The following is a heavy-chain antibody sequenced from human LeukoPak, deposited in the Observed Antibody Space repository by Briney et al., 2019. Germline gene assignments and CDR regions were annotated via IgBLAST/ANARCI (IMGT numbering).Heavy chain of an antibody. D-gene: IGHD3-3*01. CDR2: IDSDGSIT. CDR1: GFTFSGSW. Sequence: GGSLRLSCAASGFTFSGSWMHWVRHAPGKGLVWVSRIDSDGSITTYADSVRDRFTISRDTAKNTVYLQMNSLRVDDTAAYYCARPGSASGYWVHWGQGTLVTVSS. J-gene: IGHJ4*02. V-gene: IGHV3-74*01. CDR3: ARPGSASGYWVH.